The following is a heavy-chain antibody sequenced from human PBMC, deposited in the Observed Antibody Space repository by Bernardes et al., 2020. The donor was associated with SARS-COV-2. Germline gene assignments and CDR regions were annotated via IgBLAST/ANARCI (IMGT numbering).Heavy chain of an antibody. CDR3: SRYISGSYQYYYYGMDV. CDR2: ISGSGGTT. CDR1: GFTFSSYA. J-gene: IGHJ6*02. Sequence: GGSLRLSCAASGFTFSSYAMSWVRQAPGKGLEWVSTISGSGGTTYYADSVKGRFTISRDNSKNTLFLQMNRLRGEDTAIYYCSRYISGSYQYYYYGMDVWGQGTSVTVSS. D-gene: IGHD3-10*01. V-gene: IGHV3-23*01.